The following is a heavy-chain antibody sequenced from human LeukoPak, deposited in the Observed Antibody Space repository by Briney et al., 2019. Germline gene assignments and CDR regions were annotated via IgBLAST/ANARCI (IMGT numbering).Heavy chain of an antibody. D-gene: IGHD1-26*01. CDR3: AKGGKWDVTPFDY. Sequence: GGSLRLSCAASGFTFTSYSMNWVRQAPGKGLEWVSTISGGGGSTYYADSVKGRFTISRDNSKNTLFLQVNSLRAEDTAVYYCAKGGKWDVTPFDYWGQGTLVTVSS. CDR1: GFTFTSYS. CDR2: ISGGGGST. J-gene: IGHJ4*02. V-gene: IGHV3-23*01.